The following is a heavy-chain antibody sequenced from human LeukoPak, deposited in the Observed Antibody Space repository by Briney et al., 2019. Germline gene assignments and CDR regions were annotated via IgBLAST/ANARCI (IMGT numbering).Heavy chain of an antibody. Sequence: GGSLRLSCAASGFTFINYWMTWVRQAPGKGLEWVANIKYDESEKYYVDSAKGRFTVSRDNAKNSLYLQMNSLRAEDTAVYYCARVSRYANDYWGQGTLVTVSS. V-gene: IGHV3-7*02. J-gene: IGHJ4*02. CDR3: ARVSRYANDY. CDR1: GFTFINYW. CDR2: IKYDESEK. D-gene: IGHD2-2*01.